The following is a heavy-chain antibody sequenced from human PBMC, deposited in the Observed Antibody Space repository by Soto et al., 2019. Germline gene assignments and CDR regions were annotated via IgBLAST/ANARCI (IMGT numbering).Heavy chain of an antibody. J-gene: IGHJ4*02. D-gene: IGHD2-2*01. V-gene: IGHV3-21*01. CDR1: GFTFSSYS. CDR2: ISSSSSYI. Sequence: EVQLVESGGGLVKPGGSLRLSCAASGFTFSSYSMNWVRQAPGKGLEWVSSISSSSSYIYYADSVMGRFTISRDNAKNSLFLQMNSLRAEDTAVYYCARDPCSSTICYEGWGQGTLVTVSS. CDR3: ARDPCSSTICYEG.